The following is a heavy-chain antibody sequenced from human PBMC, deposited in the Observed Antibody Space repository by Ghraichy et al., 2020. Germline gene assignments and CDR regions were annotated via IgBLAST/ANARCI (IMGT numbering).Heavy chain of an antibody. CDR3: SGIGGYCFSSSCRGYFDL. CDR1: GGSISSSDSY. V-gene: IGHV4-39*07. CDR2: IYYGGST. J-gene: IGHJ2*01. Sequence: SETLSLTCHVSGGSISSSDSYWGWIRQPPGKGLEWIGSIYYGGSTKYNPSLKSRVTMSVDTSTNQFSLRLNSVTAADTALYYCSGIGGYCFSSSCRGYFDLWGRGTLVTVSS. D-gene: IGHD2-2*01.